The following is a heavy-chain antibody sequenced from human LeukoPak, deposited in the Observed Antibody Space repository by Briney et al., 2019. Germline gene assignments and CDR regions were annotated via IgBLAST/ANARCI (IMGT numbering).Heavy chain of an antibody. V-gene: IGHV4-39*02. CDR2: IYYTGSA. Sequence: PSETLSLTCTLSGGSVSSRSHFWAWIRDTPGRGLEGFGTIYYTGSANYNPSLKSRVTMSVDTSKDHFSLNLSSVTARDTAVYFCVRLLGGYFAGNTFDIWGQGTVVSVSS. D-gene: IGHD3-9*01. CDR3: VRLLGGYFAGNTFDI. CDR1: GGSVSSRSHF. J-gene: IGHJ3*02.